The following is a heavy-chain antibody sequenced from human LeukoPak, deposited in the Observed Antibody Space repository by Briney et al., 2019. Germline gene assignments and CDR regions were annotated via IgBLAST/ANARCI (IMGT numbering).Heavy chain of an antibody. CDR1: GFTFSSYV. D-gene: IGHD3-10*01. Sequence: GGSLRLSCAASGFTFSSYVMNWVSQAPGKGLEWVASIKQDGNEKYYVDSVKGRFTISRDSAEKTLYLQMKSLKAEDTAFYYCARPLLYYYGSETYFWFDLWGQGTLVTVSS. V-gene: IGHV3-7*01. CDR3: ARPLLYYYGSETYFWFDL. J-gene: IGHJ5*02. CDR2: IKQDGNEK.